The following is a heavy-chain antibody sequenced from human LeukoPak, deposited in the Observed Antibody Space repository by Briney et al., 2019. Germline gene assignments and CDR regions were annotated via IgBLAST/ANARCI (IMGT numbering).Heavy chain of an antibody. CDR2: IYYSGSI. J-gene: IGHJ3*02. D-gene: IGHD2/OR15-2a*01. CDR1: GGSLSSYY. Sequence: KPLEGPSLTLAVPGGSLSSYYWSWVRQPPREGLGWIGYIYYSGSINYNPSLKSRVTVSVDMSKNQFSLRLTSVTAADTAVYYCARKNDFDIWGQGTLVTVSS. V-gene: IGHV4-59*01. CDR3: ARKNDFDI.